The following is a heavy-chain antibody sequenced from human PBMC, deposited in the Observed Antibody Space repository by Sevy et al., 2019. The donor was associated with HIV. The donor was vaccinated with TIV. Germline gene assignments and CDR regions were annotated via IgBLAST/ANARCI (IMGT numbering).Heavy chain of an antibody. CDR2: IWSDGSNK. D-gene: IGHD3-10*01. CDR1: GFIFSKYG. Sequence: GGSLRLSCAASGFIFSKYGMHWVRQAPGKGLEWVAFIWSDGSNKYYADSVMGRLIISRDNSKNTLYLQMNSLRVEDTAVYYCAKSTSASYLGWLDPWGQGTLVTVSS. CDR3: AKSTSASYLGWLDP. V-gene: IGHV3-30*02. J-gene: IGHJ5*02.